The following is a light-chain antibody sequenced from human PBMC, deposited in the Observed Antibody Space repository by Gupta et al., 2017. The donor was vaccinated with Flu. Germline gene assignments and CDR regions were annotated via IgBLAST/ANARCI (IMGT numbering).Light chain of an antibody. V-gene: IGKV3-20*01. J-gene: IGKJ3*01. Sequence: IVLTQFPGTLSLSPGERATLSCRASQSISSSYLAWYQQKPGQAPRLLIYAASSRATGIPDRFSGSGSGTEFTLTISRREPEDFAVYYCQQEGSFRFTFGHGTKVDIK. CDR2: AAS. CDR1: QSISSSY. CDR3: QQEGSFRFT.